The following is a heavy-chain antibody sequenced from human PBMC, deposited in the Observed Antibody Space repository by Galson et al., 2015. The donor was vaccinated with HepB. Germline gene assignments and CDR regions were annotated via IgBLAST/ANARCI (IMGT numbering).Heavy chain of an antibody. J-gene: IGHJ3*02. V-gene: IGHV2-5*02. CDR3: AHRPGYRDAFDI. Sequence: PALVKPTQTLTLTCTFSGFSLSTSGVDVGWIRQPPGKALEWLALIYWDDDKRYSPSLKSRLTITKDTSKNQVVLTMTNMDPVDTATYYCAHRPGYRDAFDIWGQGTMVTVSS. CDR1: GFSLSTSGVD. D-gene: IGHD3-9*01. CDR2: IYWDDDK.